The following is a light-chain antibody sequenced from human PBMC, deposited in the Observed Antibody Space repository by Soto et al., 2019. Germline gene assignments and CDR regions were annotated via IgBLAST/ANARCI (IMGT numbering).Light chain of an antibody. Sequence: DIVLTQSPGTLSLSPGEGATLSCRASQSVRANSVAWYQQKPGQAPRVLIYDASSGATGIPDRFSGSGSGTDFTLAISRLEPEDFEVYYCLQYGTPPYTFGQGTKVEIK. V-gene: IGKV3-20*01. CDR2: DAS. CDR1: QSVRANS. CDR3: LQYGTPPYT. J-gene: IGKJ2*01.